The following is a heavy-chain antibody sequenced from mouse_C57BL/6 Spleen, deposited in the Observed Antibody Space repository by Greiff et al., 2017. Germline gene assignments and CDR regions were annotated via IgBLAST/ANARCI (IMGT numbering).Heavy chain of an antibody. CDR1: GFTFSSYT. D-gene: IGHD2-3*01. V-gene: IGHV5-9*01. J-gene: IGHJ1*03. Sequence: EVQVVESGGGLVKPGGSLKLSCAASGFTFSSYTMSWVRQTPEKRLEWVATISGGGGNTYYPDSVKGRFTISRDNAKNTLYLQMSSLRSEDTALYYCARQNDGYYGYFDVWGTGTTVTVSS. CDR2: ISGGGGNT. CDR3: ARQNDGYYGYFDV.